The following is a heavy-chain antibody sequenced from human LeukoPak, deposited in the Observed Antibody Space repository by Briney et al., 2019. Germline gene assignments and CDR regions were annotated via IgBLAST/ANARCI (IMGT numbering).Heavy chain of an antibody. CDR2: IWYDGSNK. D-gene: IGHD6-19*01. V-gene: IGHV3-33*01. CDR1: GFTFSSYV. Sequence: GGSLRLSCAASGFTFSSYVMHWVRQAPGKGLEWVAVIWYDGSNKYYADSVKGRFTISRDNSKNSLYLQMNSLRAEDTAVYYCARDEVLLVAGTFYFDYWGQGTLVTVSS. J-gene: IGHJ4*02. CDR3: ARDEVLLVAGTFYFDY.